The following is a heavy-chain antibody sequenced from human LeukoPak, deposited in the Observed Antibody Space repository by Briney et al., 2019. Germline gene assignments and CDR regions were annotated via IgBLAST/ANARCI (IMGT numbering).Heavy chain of an antibody. Sequence: GGSLRLSCAASGFTFRSYAMIWVRQAPGKGLEGVSAISGSGGSTYYADSVKGRFTISRDNSKNTLYLQMNSMRAEDTAVYYCAGVRGDYYFDCWGQGALVTVSS. D-gene: IGHD2-21*01. V-gene: IGHV3-23*01. CDR1: GFTFRSYA. CDR3: AGVRGDYYFDC. CDR2: ISGSGGST. J-gene: IGHJ4*02.